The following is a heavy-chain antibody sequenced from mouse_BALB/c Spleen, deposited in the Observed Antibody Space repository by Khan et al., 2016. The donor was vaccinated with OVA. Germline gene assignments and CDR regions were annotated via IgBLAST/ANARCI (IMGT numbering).Heavy chain of an antibody. CDR3: ARPPYFSYTLDY. V-gene: IGHV9-3-1*01. Sequence: QIQLVQSGPELKKPGETVKISCKASGYTFTNYGMNWVKQSPGRALKWMGWINTYTGEPTYADDFKGRFAFSLETSASTAYLQINNLKNEDTATCFGARPPYFSYTLDYWGQGTSVTVSS. D-gene: IGHD2-10*01. J-gene: IGHJ4*01. CDR1: GYTFTNYG. CDR2: INTYTGEP.